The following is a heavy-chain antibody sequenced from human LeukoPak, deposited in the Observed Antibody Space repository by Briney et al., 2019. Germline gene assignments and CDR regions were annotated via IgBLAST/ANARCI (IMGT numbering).Heavy chain of an antibody. Sequence: SETLSLTCTVSGGSISSYYLSWVRQPPGKGLEWIGYIYYSGSTNYNPSLKSRVTISVDTSKNQFSLKLSSVTAADTAVYYCAATGYDFWSGYMNPDYYYYMDVWGKGTTLTVSS. CDR2: IYYSGST. V-gene: IGHV4-59*01. J-gene: IGHJ6*03. CDR3: AATGYDFWSGYMNPDYYYYMDV. CDR1: GGSISSYY. D-gene: IGHD3-3*01.